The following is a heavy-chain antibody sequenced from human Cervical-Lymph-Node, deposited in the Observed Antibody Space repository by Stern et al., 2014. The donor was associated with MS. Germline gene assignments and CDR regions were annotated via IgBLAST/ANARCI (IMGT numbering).Heavy chain of an antibody. J-gene: IGHJ4*02. Sequence: QLQLQESGPGLVKPSQTLSLTCTVSGGSISSGDYYWSWIRQPPGKGLEWIGYIYYSGNTYYSPSLKSRVTISVDTSKNQFSLNLSSVTAADTAVYYCARNHQGYCSDTACTPFDYWGQGTLVTVSS. CDR1: GGSISSGDYY. V-gene: IGHV4-30-4*01. CDR2: IYYSGNT. CDR3: ARNHQGYCSDTACTPFDY. D-gene: IGHD2-15*01.